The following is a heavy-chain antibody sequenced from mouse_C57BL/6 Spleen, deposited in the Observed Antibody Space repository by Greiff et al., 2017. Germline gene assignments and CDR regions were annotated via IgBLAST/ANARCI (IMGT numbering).Heavy chain of an antibody. CDR2: IRSKSNNYAT. V-gene: IGHV10-1*01. D-gene: IGHD1-1*01. Sequence: DVKLVESGGGLVQPKGSLKLSCAASGFSFNTYAMNWVRQAPGKGLEWVARIRSKSNNYATYYADSVKDRFTISRDDSESMLYLQMNNLKTEDTAMYYCVRGDYYGSSYWYFDVWGTGTTVTVSS. CDR1: GFSFNTYA. J-gene: IGHJ1*03. CDR3: VRGDYYGSSYWYFDV.